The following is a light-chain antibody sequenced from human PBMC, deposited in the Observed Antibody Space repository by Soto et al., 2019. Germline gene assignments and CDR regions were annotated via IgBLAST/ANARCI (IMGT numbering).Light chain of an antibody. CDR3: QQSYSTPRYS. Sequence: DIQMTQSPSSLSASVGDTVTITCRASQSISTYLNWYQQKPGKAPNLLIYGASNLQSGVPSRFSGSGSGTDFTLTISSLQPEDFAAYYCQQSYSTPRYSFGQGTKLEIK. V-gene: IGKV1-39*01. CDR2: GAS. J-gene: IGKJ2*03. CDR1: QSISTY.